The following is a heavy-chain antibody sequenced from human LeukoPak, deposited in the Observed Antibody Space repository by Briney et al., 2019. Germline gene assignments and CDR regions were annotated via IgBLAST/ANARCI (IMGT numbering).Heavy chain of an antibody. V-gene: IGHV3-48*03. CDR2: ISSSGSTI. Sequence: GGSLRLSCGASGFTFSSYEMNWVRQAPGKGLEWVSYISSSGSTIYYSDSMKGRFTISRDNAKNSLYLQMNSLRAEDTAVYYCARVGYSYGLDYFDYWGQGNLVTVSS. CDR3: ARVGYSYGLDYFDY. J-gene: IGHJ4*02. CDR1: GFTFSSYE. D-gene: IGHD5-18*01.